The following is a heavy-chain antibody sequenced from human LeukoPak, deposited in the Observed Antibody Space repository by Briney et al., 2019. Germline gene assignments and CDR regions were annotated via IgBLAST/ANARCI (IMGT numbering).Heavy chain of an antibody. V-gene: IGHV3-73*01. D-gene: IGHD1-26*01. CDR1: GFTFSGSA. CDR2: IRSKANSYAT. CDR3: TRQAPRGSYWVTAFDI. J-gene: IGHJ3*02. Sequence: GGSLKLSCAASGFTFSGSAMHWVRQASGKGLEWVGRIRSKANSYATAYAASVKGRFTISRDDSKNTAYLQMNSLKTEDTAVYYCTRQAPRGSYWVTAFDIWGQGTMVTVSS.